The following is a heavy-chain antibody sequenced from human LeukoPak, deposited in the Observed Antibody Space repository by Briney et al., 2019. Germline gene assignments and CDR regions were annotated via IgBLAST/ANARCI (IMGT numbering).Heavy chain of an antibody. CDR1: GFTFSSYW. D-gene: IGHD6-13*01. J-gene: IGHJ4*02. CDR2: IKQDGSEK. Sequence: PGGSLRLSCAASGFTFSSYWMSWVRQAPGKGLEWVANIKQDGSEKYYVDSVKGRFTISRDNAKNSLYLQMNSLRAEDTAVYYCARDTHSSSWYPIFDYWGQGTLVTVSS. CDR3: ARDTHSSSWYPIFDY. V-gene: IGHV3-7*01.